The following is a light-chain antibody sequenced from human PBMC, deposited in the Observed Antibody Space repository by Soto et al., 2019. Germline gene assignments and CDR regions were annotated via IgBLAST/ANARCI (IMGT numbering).Light chain of an antibody. CDR1: QSVLYSSNNKNY. V-gene: IGKV4-1*01. CDR3: QQYESTPPT. J-gene: IGKJ2*01. CDR2: WAS. Sequence: DIVMTQSPDSLAVSLGERATINCKSSQSVLYSSNNKNYLAWYQQRPGQPPKLLIYWASTRESGVPDRFSGRGSGTDFPRTITSLQAEDVAVYYCQQYESTPPTFGQGTKLEIK.